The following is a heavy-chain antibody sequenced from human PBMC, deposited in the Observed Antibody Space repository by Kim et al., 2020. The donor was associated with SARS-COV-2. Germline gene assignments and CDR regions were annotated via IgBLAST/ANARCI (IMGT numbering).Heavy chain of an antibody. V-gene: IGHV1-3*01. CDR3: AARHSSGYYLGDY. D-gene: IGHD3-22*01. CDR1: GYTFTSYA. Sequence: ASVKVSCKASGYTFTSYAMHWVRQAPGQRLEWMGWINAGNGNTKYSQKFQGRVTITRDTSASTAYMELSSLRSEDTAVYYCAARHSSGYYLGDYWGQGTLVTVSS. J-gene: IGHJ4*02. CDR2: INAGNGNT.